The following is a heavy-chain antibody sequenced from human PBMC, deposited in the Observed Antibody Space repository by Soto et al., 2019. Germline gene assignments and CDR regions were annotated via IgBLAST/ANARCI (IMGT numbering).Heavy chain of an antibody. CDR1: GFTFSNYW. J-gene: IGHJ4*02. CDR3: AKDQGSSWYEIDY. Sequence: PGGSLRLSCAASGFTFSNYWMHWVRQAPGKGLVWVSRINNDGSNTIYADSLKGRFTISRDNAENTLYLQMNSLRAGDTAVYYCAKDQGSSWYEIDYWGQGTLVTVSS. D-gene: IGHD6-13*01. CDR2: INNDGSNT. V-gene: IGHV3-74*01.